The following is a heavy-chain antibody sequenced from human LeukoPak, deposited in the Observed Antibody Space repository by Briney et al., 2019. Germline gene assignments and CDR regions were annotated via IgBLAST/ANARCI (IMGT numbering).Heavy chain of an antibody. Sequence: SETLSLTCTVSGGSISTSSYNWGWIRQSPGKGLEWIGTIDNSGSAYYNPSLKSRVTISVDTSKDQLSLKVTSVTAADTAVYYCARRRVGTTFYYYYYMDVWGKGTTVTISS. J-gene: IGHJ6*03. CDR3: ARRRVGTTFYYYYYMDV. D-gene: IGHD1-26*01. V-gene: IGHV4-39*01. CDR2: IDNSGSA. CDR1: GGSISTSSYN.